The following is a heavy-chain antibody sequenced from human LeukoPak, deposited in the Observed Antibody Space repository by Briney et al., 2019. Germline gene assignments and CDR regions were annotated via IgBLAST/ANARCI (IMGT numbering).Heavy chain of an antibody. CDR1: GGSISSSSYY. V-gene: IGHV4-39*07. J-gene: IGHJ3*02. CDR2: IYYSGST. Sequence: SETLSLTCTVSGGSISSSSYYWGWIRQPPGKGLEWSGSIYYSGSTYYNPSLKSRVTISVDTSKNQFSLKLSSVTAADTAVYYCARVMVRETGAFDIWGQGTMVTVSS. D-gene: IGHD3-10*01. CDR3: ARVMVRETGAFDI.